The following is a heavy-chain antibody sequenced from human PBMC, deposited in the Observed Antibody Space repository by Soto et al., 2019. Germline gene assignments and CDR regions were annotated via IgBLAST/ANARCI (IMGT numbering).Heavy chain of an antibody. CDR2: IWYDGSNK. D-gene: IGHD6-19*01. Sequence: GGSLRLSCAASGFTFSSYGMHWVRQAPGKGLEWVAVIWYDGSNKYYADSVKGRFTISRDNSKNTLYLQMNSLRAEDTAVYYCAKEAEQWLVPRTFDYWGQGTLVTVSS. V-gene: IGHV3-33*06. CDR3: AKEAEQWLVPRTFDY. CDR1: GFTFSSYG. J-gene: IGHJ4*02.